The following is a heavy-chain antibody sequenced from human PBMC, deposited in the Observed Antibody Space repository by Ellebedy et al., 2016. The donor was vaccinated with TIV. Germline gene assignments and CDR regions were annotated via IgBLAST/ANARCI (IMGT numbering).Heavy chain of an antibody. CDR2: IAYDGRNT. V-gene: IGHV3-30*18. J-gene: IGHJ4*02. Sequence: PGGSLRLSCGGSGSSFETYGRHWVRQTPDKGLEWVAAIAYDGRNTYYADSVKGRFTVSRDNFKSTLFLQMNSLRAEDTSIYHCAKDRHPFITTWYHNYFDYWGQGTLVTVSS. CDR3: AKDRHPFITTWYHNYFDY. D-gene: IGHD6-13*01. CDR1: GSSFETYG.